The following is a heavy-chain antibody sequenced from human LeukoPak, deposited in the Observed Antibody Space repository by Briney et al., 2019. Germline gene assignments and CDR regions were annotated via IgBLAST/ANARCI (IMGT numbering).Heavy chain of an antibody. Sequence: PSETLSLTCTVSGGSISSYYWSWIRQPPGKGLEWIGYIYYSGSTYYNPSLKSRVTISVDTSKNQFSLKLSSVTAADTAVYYCARIGDPNWFDPWGQGTLVTVSS. V-gene: IGHV4-59*04. D-gene: IGHD4-17*01. CDR1: GGSISSYY. CDR2: IYYSGST. J-gene: IGHJ5*02. CDR3: ARIGDPNWFDP.